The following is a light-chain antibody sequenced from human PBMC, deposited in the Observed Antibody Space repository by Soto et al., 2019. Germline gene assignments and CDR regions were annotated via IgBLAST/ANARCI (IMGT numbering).Light chain of an antibody. CDR1: SSNIGSNY. V-gene: IGLV1-47*01. CDR2: RNN. CDR3: AAWDDSLSGRYVV. Sequence: QSVLTQPPSASGTPGQRVTISCSGSSSNIGSNYVYWYQQLPGTAPKLLIYRNNQRPSGVPDQFSGSKSGTSASLAISGLRSEDEADYYCAAWDDSLSGRYVVFGGGTKLTVL. J-gene: IGLJ2*01.